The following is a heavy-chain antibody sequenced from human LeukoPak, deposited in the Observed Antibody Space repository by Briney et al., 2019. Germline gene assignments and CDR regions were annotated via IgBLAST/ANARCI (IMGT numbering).Heavy chain of an antibody. J-gene: IGHJ4*02. CDR1: GFTFSSYA. Sequence: PGGSLRLSCAASGFTFSSYAMSWFRQAPGKGLEWVSAIGGSGGSTYYADFVKGRFTISRDNSKNTLYLQMNSLRAEDTAVYYCAKDVEAYCGGDCYRGDSPFDYWGQGTLVTVSS. CDR2: IGGSGGST. D-gene: IGHD2-21*02. V-gene: IGHV3-23*01. CDR3: AKDVEAYCGGDCYRGDSPFDY.